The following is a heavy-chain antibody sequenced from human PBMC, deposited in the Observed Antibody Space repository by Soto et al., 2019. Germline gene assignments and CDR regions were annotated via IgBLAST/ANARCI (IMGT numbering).Heavy chain of an antibody. D-gene: IGHD3-22*01. CDR1: GLAFSDYY. CDR2: ISSSSSYI. V-gene: IGHV3-11*06. Sequence: GVSRRLPCSASGLAFSDYYMSWILQAPGKGMEWVSYISSSSSYIYYADSVQGRFTISRDNAKNSLYLQMNSLRAEDTAVYYCARVRHRITMIVVVMDAFEMCSQATMVT. J-gene: IGHJ3*02. CDR3: ARVRHRITMIVVVMDAFEM.